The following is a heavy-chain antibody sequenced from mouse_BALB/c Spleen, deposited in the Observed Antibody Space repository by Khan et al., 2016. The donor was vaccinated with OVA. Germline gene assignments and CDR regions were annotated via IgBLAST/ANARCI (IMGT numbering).Heavy chain of an antibody. D-gene: IGHD1-1*01. CDR1: GYTFINYW. CDR2: INPTTGYT. V-gene: IGHV1-7*01. Sequence: QVQLQQSGAELAKPGASVKMSCKASGYTFINYWMNWVKQRPGQGLEWIGYINPTTGYTEYNLKFKDKATLTADKSSSTAHMQLSSLTSEDSAVYYCARRGLRWDFDYWGKGTTLTVSS. CDR3: ARRGLRWDFDY. J-gene: IGHJ2*01.